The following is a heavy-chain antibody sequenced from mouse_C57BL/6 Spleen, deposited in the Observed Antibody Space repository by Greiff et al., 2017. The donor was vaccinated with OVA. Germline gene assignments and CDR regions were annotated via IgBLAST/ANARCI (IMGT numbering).Heavy chain of an antibody. CDR3: ATTMVTTRYWYFDV. J-gene: IGHJ1*03. V-gene: IGHV5-16*01. CDR2: INYDGSST. CDR1: GFTFSDYY. Sequence: EVKLMESEGGLVQPGSSMKLSCTASGFTFSDYYMAWVRQVPEKGLEWVANINYDGSSTYYLDSLKSRFIISRDNAKNILYLQMSSLKSEDTATYYCATTMVTTRYWYFDVWGTGTTVTVSS. D-gene: IGHD2-2*01.